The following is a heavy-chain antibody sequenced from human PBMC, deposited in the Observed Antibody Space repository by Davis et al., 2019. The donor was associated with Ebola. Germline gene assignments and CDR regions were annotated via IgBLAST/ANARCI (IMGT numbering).Heavy chain of an antibody. Sequence: GESLKISCAASGFTFSSYSMNWVRQAPGKGLEWVSSISSSSSTTYYADSVKGRFTISRDNAKNSLYLQMNSLRAEDTAVYYCAPSSIAARPGYYYGMDVWGQGTTVTVSS. CDR3: APSSIAARPGYYYGMDV. CDR2: ISSSSSTT. D-gene: IGHD6-6*01. J-gene: IGHJ6*02. CDR1: GFTFSSYS. V-gene: IGHV3-21*01.